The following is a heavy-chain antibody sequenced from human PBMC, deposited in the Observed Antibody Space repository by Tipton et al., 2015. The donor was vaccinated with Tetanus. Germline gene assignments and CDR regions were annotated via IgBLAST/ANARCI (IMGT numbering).Heavy chain of an antibody. J-gene: IGHJ5*02. CDR2: IHYSGST. D-gene: IGHD6-25*01. CDR1: GGSVSSGSYY. Sequence: TLSLTCTVSGGSVSSGSYYWSWIRQPPGKGLEWIGYIHYSGSTNYNPSLKSRVTISVDTSKNQFSLSLTSVTAADTAVYYCARLPTGYPNWVDPWGQGTLVTVSS. V-gene: IGHV4-61*01. CDR3: ARLPTGYPNWVDP.